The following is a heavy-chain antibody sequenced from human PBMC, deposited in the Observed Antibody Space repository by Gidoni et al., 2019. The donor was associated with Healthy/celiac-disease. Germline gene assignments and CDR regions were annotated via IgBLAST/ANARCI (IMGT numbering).Heavy chain of an antibody. D-gene: IGHD3-10*01. V-gene: IGHV3-21*01. CDR2: ISSSSSYI. CDR3: ARDRAPSMVRGVIISN. Sequence: EVQLVESGGGLVKPGWSLSLSCAASGFTFSSYSMNWVRQAPGKGLEWVSSISSSSSYIYYADSVKGRFTISRDNAKNSLYLQMNSLRAEDTAVYYCARDRAPSMVRGVIISNWGQGTLVTVSS. CDR1: GFTFSSYS. J-gene: IGHJ4*02.